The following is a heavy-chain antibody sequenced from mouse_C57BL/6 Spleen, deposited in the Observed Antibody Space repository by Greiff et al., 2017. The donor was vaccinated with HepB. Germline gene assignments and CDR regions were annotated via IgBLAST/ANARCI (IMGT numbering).Heavy chain of an antibody. J-gene: IGHJ2*01. CDR2: IAPPNCNT. CDR3: AVMAGK. V-gene: IGHV14-3*02. Sequence: VQLQQSGAELVKSGATVKLSCTASGLNIKDTYMHWLKPWPEQGLEWIGRIAPPNCNTKYDAKFQGKAAITADTYSNPAHLQLSSLTSEDTADYYSAVMAGKWGQGTKQTGSS. CDR1: GLNIKDTY.